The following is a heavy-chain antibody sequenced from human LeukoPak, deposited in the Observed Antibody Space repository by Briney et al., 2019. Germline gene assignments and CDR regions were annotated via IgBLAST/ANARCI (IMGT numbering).Heavy chain of an antibody. CDR1: GFTFSNYA. J-gene: IGHJ4*02. Sequence: PGKSLRLSCAASGFTFSNYAMHWVRQAPGKGLEWVSLISSGGTYEYYADSVMGRFTISRDNSKNTLCLQLNSLRAEDTAVYYCARDSTYYYDSGSSGPHYFDNWGQGTLVTVSS. V-gene: IGHV3-30*01. D-gene: IGHD3-10*01. CDR2: ISSGGTYE. CDR3: ARDSTYYYDSGSSGPHYFDN.